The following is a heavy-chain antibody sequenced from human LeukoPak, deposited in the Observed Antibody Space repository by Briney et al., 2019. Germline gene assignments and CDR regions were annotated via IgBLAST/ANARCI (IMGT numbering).Heavy chain of an antibody. V-gene: IGHV1-69*13. CDR2: IIPIFGTA. CDR3: AGRDGYNLEYFQH. CDR1: GGTFSSYA. J-gene: IGHJ1*01. D-gene: IGHD5-24*01. Sequence: ASVKVSCKASGGTFSSYAISWVRQAPGQGLEWMGGIIPIFGTANYAQKFQGRVTITADESTSTAYMELSSLRSGDTAVYYCAGRDGYNLEYFQHWGQGTLVTVSS.